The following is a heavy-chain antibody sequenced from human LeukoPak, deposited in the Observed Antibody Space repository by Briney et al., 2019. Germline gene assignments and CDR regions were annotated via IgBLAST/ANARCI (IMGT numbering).Heavy chain of an antibody. CDR3: ARDQGGYSGFDYLVWGYYYGMDV. CDR2: IKQDGSEK. CDR1: GFTFSSYW. D-gene: IGHD5-12*01. V-gene: IGHV3-7*01. J-gene: IGHJ6*02. Sequence: GGSLRLSCAASGFTFSSYWMSWVRQAPGKGLEWVANIKQDGSEKYYVDSVKGRFTISRDNAKNSLYLQMNSLRAEDTAVYYCARDQGGYSGFDYLVWGYYYGMDVWGQGTTGTVS.